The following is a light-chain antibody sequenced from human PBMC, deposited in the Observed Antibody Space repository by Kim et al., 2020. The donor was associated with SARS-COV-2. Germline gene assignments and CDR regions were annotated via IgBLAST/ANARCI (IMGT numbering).Light chain of an antibody. V-gene: IGKV3-11*01. CDR3: QQRSNWPGT. Sequence: SWSPGERATLACRASQSVSSYLAWYQQKPGQAPRLLIYDASNRATGIPARFSGSGSGTDFTLTISSLEPEDFAVYYCQQRSNWPGTFGQGTKVDIK. CDR2: DAS. J-gene: IGKJ1*01. CDR1: QSVSSY.